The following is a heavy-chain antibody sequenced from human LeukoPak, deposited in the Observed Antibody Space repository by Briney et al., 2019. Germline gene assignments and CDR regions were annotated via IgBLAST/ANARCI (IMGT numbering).Heavy chain of an antibody. CDR2: IYSGGST. J-gene: IGHJ4*02. Sequence: GGSLRLSCAASGFTVSSNYMSWVRQAPGKGLEWVSVIYSGGSTYYADSVKGRFTISRDNSKNTLYMQMNSLRAEDTAVYFCASQKENFYDSSGNKWGQGTLVTVSS. D-gene: IGHD3-22*01. V-gene: IGHV3-53*01. CDR3: ASQKENFYDSSGNK. CDR1: GFTVSSNY.